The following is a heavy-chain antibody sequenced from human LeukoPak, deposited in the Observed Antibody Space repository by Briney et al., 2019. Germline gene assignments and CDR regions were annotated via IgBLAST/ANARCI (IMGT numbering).Heavy chain of an antibody. V-gene: IGHV3-21*04. CDR3: VKASPYGGNSY. J-gene: IGHJ4*02. Sequence: GGSLRLSCAASGFIFSNYGMSWVRQAPGKGLEWVSSISFSSTHIYYADSIQGRFTISRDNAENSLYLQMNSLRAEDTAVYYCVKASPYGGNSYWGQGALVSVSS. CDR1: GFIFSNYG. CDR2: ISFSSTHI. D-gene: IGHD4-23*01.